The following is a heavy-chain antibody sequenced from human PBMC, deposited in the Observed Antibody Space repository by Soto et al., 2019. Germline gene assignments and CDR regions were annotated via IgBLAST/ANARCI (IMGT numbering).Heavy chain of an antibody. CDR3: ARASYMRWLQSRDYGMDV. CDR1: GGTFSSYA. Sequence: QVQLVQSGAEVKKPGSSVKVSCKASGGTFSSYAISWVRQAPGQGLEWMGGIIPIFGTANYAQKFQGRVTFTADXXTXTXXMEMSSLRSEDTAVYYCARASYMRWLQSRDYGMDVWGQGTTVTVSS. V-gene: IGHV1-69*12. D-gene: IGHD5-12*01. J-gene: IGHJ6*02. CDR2: IIPIFGTA.